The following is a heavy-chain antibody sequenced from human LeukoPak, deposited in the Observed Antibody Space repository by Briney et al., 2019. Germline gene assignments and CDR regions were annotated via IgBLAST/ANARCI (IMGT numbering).Heavy chain of an antibody. CDR2: FISVGSST. CDR3: ARGYSYGYDY. V-gene: IGHV3-74*01. Sequence: ETGGSLRLSCAASGFTFSSYWMHWVRQAPGKGLVWVSRFISVGSSTTYADSVKGRFTISRDNAKNTLYLQMNSLRAEDTAVYYCARGYSYGYDYWGQGTLVTVSS. CDR1: GFTFSSYW. D-gene: IGHD5-18*01. J-gene: IGHJ4*02.